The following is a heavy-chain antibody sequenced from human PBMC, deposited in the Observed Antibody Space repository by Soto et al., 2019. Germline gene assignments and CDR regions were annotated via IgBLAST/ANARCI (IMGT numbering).Heavy chain of an antibody. Sequence: WGSLRLSCSASGFIFSTYTMLWVRQAPGKGLEYVSAINTGAGTSYADSVKGRFTISRDNSKNTLYLQMSSLRPEDTAVYYCVTGYSSGWYEIYWGQGTLVTVSS. CDR3: VTGYSSGWYEIY. V-gene: IGHV3-64D*06. CDR1: GFIFSTYT. J-gene: IGHJ4*02. CDR2: INTGAGT. D-gene: IGHD6-19*01.